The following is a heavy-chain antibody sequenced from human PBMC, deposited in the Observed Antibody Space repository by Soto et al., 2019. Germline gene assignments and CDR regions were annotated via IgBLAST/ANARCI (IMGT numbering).Heavy chain of an antibody. V-gene: IGHV1-2*04. CDR2: INPKSGGT. CDR3: ARGDSTDCSNGVCSFFYNHDMDV. Sequence: ASVKVSCKASGYSFTDYYIHWVRQAPGQGLEWLGRINPKSGGTSTAQKFQGWVTMTTDTSISTASMELTRLTSDDTAIYYCARGDSTDCSNGVCSFFYNHDMDVWGQGTTVTVSS. J-gene: IGHJ6*02. CDR1: GYSFTDYY. D-gene: IGHD2-8*01.